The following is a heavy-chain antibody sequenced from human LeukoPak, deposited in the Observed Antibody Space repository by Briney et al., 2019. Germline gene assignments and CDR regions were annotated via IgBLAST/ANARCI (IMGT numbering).Heavy chain of an antibody. CDR1: GXSISSYY. V-gene: IGHV4-59*01. CDR3: ARSPVLRFLEWPYFDY. CDR2: IYYSGST. J-gene: IGHJ4*02. D-gene: IGHD3-3*01. Sequence: PSETLSLTWTVSGXSISSYYGSWIRQPPGKGLEWIGYIYYSGSTNYNPPLKSRVTISVDTSKNQFSLKLSSVTAAYTAVYYCARSPVLRFLEWPYFDYWGQGTLVTVSS.